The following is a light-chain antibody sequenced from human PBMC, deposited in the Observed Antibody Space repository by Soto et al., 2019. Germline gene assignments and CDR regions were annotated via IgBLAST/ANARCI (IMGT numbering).Light chain of an antibody. V-gene: IGKV1-39*01. Sequence: DIQLTQSPSSLSASVGDKVTITCRASQSIRSYLNWVQQKPGKAPKLLIYDASSLQTGVPSRFSGSGSGTDFSLTISSLQPEDFAVYYCQQYYSFPTFGQGTKVEIK. CDR1: QSIRSY. CDR2: DAS. J-gene: IGKJ1*01. CDR3: QQYYSFPT.